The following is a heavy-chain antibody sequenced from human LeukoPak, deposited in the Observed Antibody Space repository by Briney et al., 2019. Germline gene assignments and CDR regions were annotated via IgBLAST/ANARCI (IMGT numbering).Heavy chain of an antibody. D-gene: IGHD2-15*01. CDR1: GFTFSDSH. J-gene: IGHJ4*02. V-gene: IGHV3-73*01. Sequence: GGSLKLSYAASGFTFSDSHMHWVRQASGKGLEWVGHVRSKVDNYATAYGASVKGRFTISRDDSKNTAYLQMNSLGTEDTAVYYCSRQVASVHDYWGQGTLVTVSS. CDR2: VRSKVDNYAT. CDR3: SRQVASVHDY.